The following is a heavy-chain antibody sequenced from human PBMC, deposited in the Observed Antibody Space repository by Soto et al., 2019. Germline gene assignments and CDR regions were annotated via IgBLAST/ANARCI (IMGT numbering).Heavy chain of an antibody. Sequence: ASVKVSSKASGGTFTSNAISWVRQAPGQGLEWMGGIIPIFGTANYAQKFQGRVTITADESTSTAYMELSSLRSEDTAVYYCARKYVGYYDILTPYYYYYGMDVWGQGTTVTVSS. V-gene: IGHV1-69*13. CDR1: GGTFTSNA. CDR2: IIPIFGTA. CDR3: ARKYVGYYDILTPYYYYYGMDV. D-gene: IGHD3-9*01. J-gene: IGHJ6*02.